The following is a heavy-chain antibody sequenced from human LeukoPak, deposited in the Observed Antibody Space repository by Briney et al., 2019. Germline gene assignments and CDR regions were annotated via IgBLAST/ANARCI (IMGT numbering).Heavy chain of an antibody. J-gene: IGHJ1*01. D-gene: IGHD4-17*01. CDR1: GGSISSYY. Sequence: PSETLSLTCTVSGGSISSYYWSWIRQPPGKGLEWIGYIYYSGSTNYNPSLKSRVTISVDTSKNQFSLKPSSVTAADTAVYYCARGDHYGDYVNYFQHWGQGTLVTVSS. V-gene: IGHV4-59*01. CDR2: IYYSGST. CDR3: ARGDHYGDYVNYFQH.